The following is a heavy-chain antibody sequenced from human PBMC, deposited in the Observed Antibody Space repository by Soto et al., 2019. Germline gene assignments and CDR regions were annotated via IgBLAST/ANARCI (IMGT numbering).Heavy chain of an antibody. CDR2: ISGSGGST. CDR3: AKFWDIWGSYRYYYMDV. CDR1: GFTFSSYA. J-gene: IGHJ6*03. V-gene: IGHV3-23*01. D-gene: IGHD3-16*02. Sequence: PGGSLRLSCAASGFTFSSYAMSWVRQAPGKGLEWVSAISGSGGSTYYADSVKGRFTISRDNSKNTLYLQMNSLRAEDTAVYYCAKFWDIWGSYRYYYMDVWGKGTTVTVSS.